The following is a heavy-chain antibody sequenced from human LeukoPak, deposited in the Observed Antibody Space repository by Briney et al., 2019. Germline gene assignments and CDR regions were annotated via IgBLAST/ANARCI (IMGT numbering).Heavy chain of an antibody. CDR1: GGSISSGGYS. Sequence: SETLSLTCAVSGGSISSGGYSWSWIRQPPGKGLEWIGYIYHSGSTYYNPSLKSRVTISVDRSKNQFSLKLSSVTAADTAVYYCARGVYDSSGYSPFFDYWGQGTLVTVSS. CDR2: IYHSGST. J-gene: IGHJ4*02. V-gene: IGHV4-30-2*01. D-gene: IGHD3-22*01. CDR3: ARGVYDSSGYSPFFDY.